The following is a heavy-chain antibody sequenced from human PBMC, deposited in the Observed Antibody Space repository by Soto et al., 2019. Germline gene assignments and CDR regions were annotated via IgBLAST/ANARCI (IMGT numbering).Heavy chain of an antibody. D-gene: IGHD1-1*01. CDR3: ASHDPGARFAP. Sequence: QVQLVQSGAEVKKPGASVKVSCKAPRYIFTAYFMHWVRQAPGQGLEWMGWINPNNGATHYGLSFQGRVTMTREKSISTAYMELSSLRSDDTAVYYCASHDPGARFAPWGQGTLVIVSS. CDR2: INPNNGAT. CDR1: RYIFTAYF. V-gene: IGHV1-2*02. J-gene: IGHJ5*02.